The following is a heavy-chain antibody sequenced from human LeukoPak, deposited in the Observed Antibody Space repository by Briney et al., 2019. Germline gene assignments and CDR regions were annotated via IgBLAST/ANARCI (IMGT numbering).Heavy chain of an antibody. CDR2: IYPGDSDT. CDR1: GYGFTSYW. Sequence: GEALQISCKGSGYGFTSYWIGWVRPMPGKGREWMGIIYPGDSDTRYSPSFQGQVTISPDKSISTAYLQWSSLKASDTAMYYCARLDLDAFDIWGQGTMVTVSS. CDR3: ARLDLDAFDI. J-gene: IGHJ3*02. V-gene: IGHV5-51*01.